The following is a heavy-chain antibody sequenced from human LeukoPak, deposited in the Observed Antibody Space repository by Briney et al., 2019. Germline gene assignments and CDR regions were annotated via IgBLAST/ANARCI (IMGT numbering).Heavy chain of an antibody. J-gene: IGHJ4*02. V-gene: IGHV1-18*01. Sequence: ASVKVSCKASGYTFTSYGISWVRQAPGQGLEWMGWISAYNGNTNYAQKLQGRVTMTTDTSTSTAYMELRSLRSDDTAVYYCARVPELRYFDRYYFDYWGQGTLVTVSS. CDR2: ISAYNGNT. CDR3: ARVPELRYFDRYYFDY. D-gene: IGHD3-9*01. CDR1: GYTFTSYG.